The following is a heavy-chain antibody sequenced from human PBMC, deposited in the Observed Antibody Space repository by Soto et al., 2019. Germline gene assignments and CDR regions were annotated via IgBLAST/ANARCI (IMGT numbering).Heavy chain of an antibody. CDR3: AHTIVVVPTAHDAFDV. V-gene: IGHV2-5*02. CDR1: GFSLSSIGVG. J-gene: IGHJ3*01. Sequence: SGPTLVNPTQTLTLTCTFSGFSLSSIGVGVGWIRQPPGKALEWLGILYWDDDKHYSPSLKSRISIAKDTSKDQVVLTLTNMDPVDTATFYCAHTIVVVPTAHDAFDVWGQGTMVTVSS. CDR2: LYWDDDK. D-gene: IGHD2-2*01.